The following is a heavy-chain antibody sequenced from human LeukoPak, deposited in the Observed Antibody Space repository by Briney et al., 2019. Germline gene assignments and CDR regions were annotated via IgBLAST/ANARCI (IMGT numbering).Heavy chain of an antibody. V-gene: IGHV3-64D*06. Sequence: PGGSLSLSCSASGFTFSIYAMHCVRQAPGKGLEYVSAISSNGGSTYYADSVKGRFTISRDNSKNTLYLQMSSLRAEDTAVYYCVKDRRGRGSGSYWEVFDYWEQAMLITVSS. D-gene: IGHD1-26*01. J-gene: IGHJ4*02. CDR3: VKDRRGRGSGSYWEVFDY. CDR1: GFTFSIYA. CDR2: ISSNGGST.